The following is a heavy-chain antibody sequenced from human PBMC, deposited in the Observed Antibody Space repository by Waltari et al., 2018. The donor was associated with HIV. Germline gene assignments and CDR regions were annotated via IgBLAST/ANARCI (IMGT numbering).Heavy chain of an antibody. V-gene: IGHV3-53*01. D-gene: IGHD2-8*02. Sequence: EVQLVESGGGLIQPGGSLRLSCAASGFTVSSNYMSWVRQAPGKGLEWVSVIYSGGSTYYADSVKGRFTISRDNSKNTLYLQMNSLRAEDTAVYYCARQMVVYAPFFDYWGQGTLVTVSS. CDR2: IYSGGST. CDR3: ARQMVVYAPFFDY. J-gene: IGHJ4*02. CDR1: GFTVSSNY.